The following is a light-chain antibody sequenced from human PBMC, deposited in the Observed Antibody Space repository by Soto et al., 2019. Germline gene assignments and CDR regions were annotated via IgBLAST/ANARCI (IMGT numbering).Light chain of an antibody. J-gene: IGKJ3*01. CDR2: GAS. Sequence: IQLTQSPSSLSASVGDRVTITCRASQDMDSDLAWYQQKPGKAPNLLMYGASTLQSGVPSRFSGRGSGADFTLTISSLQPEDFATYYCQQYNTYPFTFGPGTTVDIK. V-gene: IGKV1-9*01. CDR1: QDMDSD. CDR3: QQYNTYPFT.